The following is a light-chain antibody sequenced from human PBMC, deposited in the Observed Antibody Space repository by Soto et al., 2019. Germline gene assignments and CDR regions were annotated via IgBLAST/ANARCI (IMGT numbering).Light chain of an antibody. CDR2: GVS. CDR3: QQYDTYYT. Sequence: DIQMTQSPSTLSASVGDTVTITCRASQTINNWLAWYQQKPGKAPTLLIYGVSRLESGVPSRFSGSGSGTEFTLTINSLQPVDFATYYCQQYDTYYTFGQGTKVAIK. CDR1: QTINNW. V-gene: IGKV1-5*01. J-gene: IGKJ2*01.